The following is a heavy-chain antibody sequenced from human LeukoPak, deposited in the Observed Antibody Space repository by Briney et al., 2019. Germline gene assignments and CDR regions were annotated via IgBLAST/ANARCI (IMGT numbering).Heavy chain of an antibody. D-gene: IGHD5-18*01. V-gene: IGHV4-59*01. CDR1: GGSISSYY. CDR3: ASTDTAMEHYFDY. Sequence: SETLSLTCAVSGGSISSYYWSWIRQPPGKGLEWIGYIYYSGSTNYNPSLKSRVTISVDTSKNQFSLKLSSVTAADTAVYYCASTDTAMEHYFDYWGQGTLATVSS. J-gene: IGHJ4*02. CDR2: IYYSGST.